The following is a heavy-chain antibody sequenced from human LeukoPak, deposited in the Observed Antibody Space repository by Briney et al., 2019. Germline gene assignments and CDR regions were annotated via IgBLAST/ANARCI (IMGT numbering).Heavy chain of an antibody. D-gene: IGHD3-22*01. CDR2: ISSSSSYI. CDR1: GFTFSSYS. CDR3: AKNYHENSGYWFDY. V-gene: IGHV3-21*04. Sequence: GGSLRLSCAASGFTFSSYSMNWVRQAPGKGLEWVSSISSSSSYIYYADSVKGRFTISRDNSKNTVYLQMNSLRDEDTAVYYCAKNYHENSGYWFDYWGQGTLVSVSS. J-gene: IGHJ4*02.